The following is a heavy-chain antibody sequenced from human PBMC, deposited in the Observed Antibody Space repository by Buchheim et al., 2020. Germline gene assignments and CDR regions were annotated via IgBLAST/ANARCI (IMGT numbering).Heavy chain of an antibody. CDR1: GFTFSSYA. CDR2: ISGSGGST. J-gene: IGHJ4*02. CDR3: AKGPRGYQLEGLCFDY. Sequence: EVQLLESGGGLVQPGGSLRLSCAASGFTFSSYAMSWVRQAPGKGLEWVSAISGSGGSTYYADSVKGRVTISRDNSKNTRYLQMNSLRAEDTAVYYCAKGPRGYQLEGLCFDYWGQGTL. V-gene: IGHV3-23*01. D-gene: IGHD2-2*01.